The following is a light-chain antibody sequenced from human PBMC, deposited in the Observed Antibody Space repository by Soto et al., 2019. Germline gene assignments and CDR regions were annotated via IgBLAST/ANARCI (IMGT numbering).Light chain of an antibody. V-gene: IGLV2-14*01. Sequence: QSVLPQPASVSGSPGPSITISCTGTSSDAGGYNYVSWYQQHPDKAPQLMIYVVSNRPSGVSNRFSGSKSGNTASLTISGLQAEDEADYYGSSYTSSDTPYVFGTGTKLTVL. CDR3: SSYTSSDTPYV. CDR2: VVS. CDR1: SSDAGGYNY. J-gene: IGLJ1*01.